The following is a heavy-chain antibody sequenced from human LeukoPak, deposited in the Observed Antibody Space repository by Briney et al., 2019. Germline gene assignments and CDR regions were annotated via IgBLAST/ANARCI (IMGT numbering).Heavy chain of an antibody. D-gene: IGHD3-3*01. Sequence: PSQTLSLTCTVSGGSISSGSYYWSWIRQPAGRGLEWIGRIYTSGSTNYNPSLKSRVTISVDTSKNQFSLKLSSVTAADTAVYYCARALRDFPAAFDIWGRGTMLTVSS. J-gene: IGHJ3*02. CDR1: GGSISSGSYY. V-gene: IGHV4-61*02. CDR3: ARALRDFPAAFDI. CDR2: IYTSGST.